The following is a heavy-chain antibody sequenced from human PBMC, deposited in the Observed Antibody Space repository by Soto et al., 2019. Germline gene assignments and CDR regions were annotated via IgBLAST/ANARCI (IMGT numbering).Heavy chain of an antibody. Sequence: GGSLRLSCAASGFTFSNYAMSWVRQAPGKGLEWVSAMSGSGSSTYYADSVKGRFTISRDNSRNTLYLQMNSLRAEDTAVYYCAKDLGQSYYYGSGLNYGMDVWGQGTTVTVSS. V-gene: IGHV3-23*01. CDR3: AKDLGQSYYYGSGLNYGMDV. CDR1: GFTFSNYA. CDR2: MSGSGSST. D-gene: IGHD3-10*01. J-gene: IGHJ6*02.